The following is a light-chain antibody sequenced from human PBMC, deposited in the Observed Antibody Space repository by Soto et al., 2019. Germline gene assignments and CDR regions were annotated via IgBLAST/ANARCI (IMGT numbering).Light chain of an antibody. CDR2: NTT. V-gene: IGLV8-61*01. Sequence: QTVVTQEPSFSVSPGGTVILTCGLTSGSVSTSYYPSWYQQRPGLAPRTLIYNTTTRSSGVPDRFSGSILGNKAALTITGAQSDDGCDYLCALYVGSGTVVFGGGTKLTVL. CDR3: ALYVGSGTVV. J-gene: IGLJ2*01. CDR1: SGSVSTSYY.